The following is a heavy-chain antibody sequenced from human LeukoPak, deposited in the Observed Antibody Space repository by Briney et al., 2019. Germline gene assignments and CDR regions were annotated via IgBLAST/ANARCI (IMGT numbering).Heavy chain of an antibody. J-gene: IGHJ4*02. D-gene: IGHD3-3*01. CDR2: LSGNGIDT. CDR1: GFTFSSYE. Sequence: PGGSLRLSCSASGFTFSSYEMNWVRQAPGKGLEWVSGLSGNGIDTYYADSERGRFTISTDNFKNTLYLQMNSLRAEDTTVYYCAKGPGADDFWRGYFLSWGQGTLVTVSS. V-gene: IGHV3-23*01. CDR3: AKGPGADDFWRGYFLS.